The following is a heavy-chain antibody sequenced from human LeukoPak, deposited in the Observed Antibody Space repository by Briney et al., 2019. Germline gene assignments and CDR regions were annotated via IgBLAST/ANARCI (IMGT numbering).Heavy chain of an antibody. D-gene: IGHD6-6*01. V-gene: IGHV3-30*18. CDR3: AKVLAPSIAARFYYYGMDV. CDR1: GFTFSSSA. CDR2: ISYDGTNN. Sequence: PGGSLRLSCVASGFTFSSSAFHWVRQAPGKGLDWVALISYDGTNNYYADSVKGRFTISRDNSKNTLYLQMNSLRAEDTAVYYCAKVLAPSIAARFYYYGMDVWGQGTTVTVSS. J-gene: IGHJ6*02.